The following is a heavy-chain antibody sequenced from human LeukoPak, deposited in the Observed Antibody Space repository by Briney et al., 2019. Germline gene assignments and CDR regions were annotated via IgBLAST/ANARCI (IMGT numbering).Heavy chain of an antibody. D-gene: IGHD6-13*01. J-gene: IGHJ5*02. CDR2: ISTGSDTI. CDR3: ARGESSINWFDP. CDR1: GFTFSSYS. Sequence: GGSLRLSCAASGFTFSSYSMNWVRQAPGKGPEWVSYISTGSDTIYYADSVKGRFTISRDNAKNSLYLQMNSLRAEDTAVYYCARGESSINWFDPWGQGTLVTVSS. V-gene: IGHV3-48*01.